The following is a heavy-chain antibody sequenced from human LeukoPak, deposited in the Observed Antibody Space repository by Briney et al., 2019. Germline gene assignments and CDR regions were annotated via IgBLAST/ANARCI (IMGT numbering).Heavy chain of an antibody. Sequence: GRSLRLSCAASGFTFSSNAIHWVRHAPRKGLEWVAVISYDGSKKFYADSVKGRFTISRDNSKNTLYLQMNSLRAEDTAVYSCARDRVPPASGVFTYYMDVWGKGTTVIVSS. CDR3: ARDRVPPASGVFTYYMDV. CDR1: GFTFSSNA. V-gene: IGHV3-30*01. D-gene: IGHD3-10*01. CDR2: ISYDGSKK. J-gene: IGHJ6*03.